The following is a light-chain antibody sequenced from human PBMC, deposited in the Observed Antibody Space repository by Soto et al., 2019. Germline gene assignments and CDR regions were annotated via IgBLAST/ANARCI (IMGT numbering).Light chain of an antibody. J-gene: IGLJ1*01. CDR1: SSDVGSYNL. CDR3: CSYAGTSTYYV. CDR2: EVT. V-gene: IGLV2-23*02. Sequence: QSALTQPASVSGSPGQSSTISCTGTSSDVGSYNLVSWYQQHPGKAPKLMISEVTKRPSGVSNRFSGSKSGNTASLTISGLQAEDETDYYCCSYAGTSTYYVFGTGTKLTVL.